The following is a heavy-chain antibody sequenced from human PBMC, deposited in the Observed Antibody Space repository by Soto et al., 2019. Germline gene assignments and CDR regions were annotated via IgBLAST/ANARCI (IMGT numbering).Heavy chain of an antibody. Sequence: ASVKVSCKASGGTFSSYTISWVRQAPGQGLEWMGRIIPILGIANYAQKFQGRVTITADKSTSTAYMELSSLRSEDTAVYYCARGIVVVPAAMSYYYYMDVWGKGTTVTVSS. D-gene: IGHD2-2*01. J-gene: IGHJ6*03. V-gene: IGHV1-69*02. CDR2: IIPILGIA. CDR1: GGTFSSYT. CDR3: ARGIVVVPAAMSYYYYMDV.